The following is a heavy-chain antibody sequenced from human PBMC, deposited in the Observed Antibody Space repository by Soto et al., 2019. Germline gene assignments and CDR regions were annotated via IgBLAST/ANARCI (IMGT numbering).Heavy chain of an antibody. Sequence: SETLSLTCTVSGGSISSYYWSWIRQPPGKGLEWIGYIYYSGSTNYNPSLKSRVTISVDTSKNQFSLKLSSVTAADTAVYYCAGSRGGYLHYWGQATLVTVS. J-gene: IGHJ4*02. CDR3: AGSRGGYLHY. CDR2: IYYSGST. D-gene: IGHD3-16*01. V-gene: IGHV4-59*08. CDR1: GGSISSYY.